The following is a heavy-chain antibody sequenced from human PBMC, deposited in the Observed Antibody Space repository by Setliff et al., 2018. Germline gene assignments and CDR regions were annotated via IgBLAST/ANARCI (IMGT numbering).Heavy chain of an antibody. Sequence: SVKVSCKASGGTFSSYGISWVRQAPGRGLEWMGGTIPIFGTTNYAQKFQGRVTIITDESTTIAYMELSSLRSDDTAVYYCAREGVDSRSSTDYRYYMDVWGKGTTVTVSS. J-gene: IGHJ6*03. CDR2: TIPIFGTT. CDR3: AREGVDSRSSTDYRYYMDV. CDR1: GGTFSSYG. V-gene: IGHV1-69*05. D-gene: IGHD3-22*01.